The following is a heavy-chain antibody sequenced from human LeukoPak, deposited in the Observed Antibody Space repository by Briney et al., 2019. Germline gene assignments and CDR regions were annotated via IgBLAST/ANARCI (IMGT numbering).Heavy chain of an antibody. Sequence: SETLSLTCTVSGGSISSYYWSWIRQPPGKGLEWIGYIYYSGSTNYNPSLKSRVTISVDTFKNQFSLKLSSVTAADTAVYYCARGDIVVVPGGFDPWGQGTLVTVSS. J-gene: IGHJ5*02. V-gene: IGHV4-59*01. CDR3: ARGDIVVVPGGFDP. CDR2: IYYSGST. CDR1: GGSISSYY. D-gene: IGHD2-2*01.